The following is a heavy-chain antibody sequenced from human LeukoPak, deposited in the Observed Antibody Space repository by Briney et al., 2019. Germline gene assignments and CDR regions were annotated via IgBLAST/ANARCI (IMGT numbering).Heavy chain of an antibody. Sequence: SETLSLTCTVSGGSIRSGDYSWNWIRQHPGKGLEWIGYIYYSGSTYCNPSLTSRVTMSVDTSKNQFSLKLSSVTAADTAIYYCARGHTETSSLNFRNYYYYGMDIWGQGTTVIVSS. V-gene: IGHV4-31*03. D-gene: IGHD4-4*01. CDR1: GGSIRSGDYS. CDR3: ARGHTETSSLNFRNYYYYGMDI. CDR2: IYYSGST. J-gene: IGHJ6*02.